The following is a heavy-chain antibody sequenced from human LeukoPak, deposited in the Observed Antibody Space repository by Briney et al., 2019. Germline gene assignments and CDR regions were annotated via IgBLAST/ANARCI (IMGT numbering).Heavy chain of an antibody. Sequence: KPSETLSLTCTVSGGSISSYYWSWIRQPAGKGLEWIGRIYTSGSTNYNPSLKSRVTMSVDTSKNQFSLKLSSVTAADTAVYYCASRRAYYDSSGDYGLNIRGQGTMVTVSS. CDR3: ASRRAYYDSSGDYGLNI. D-gene: IGHD3-22*01. CDR2: IYTSGST. J-gene: IGHJ3*02. V-gene: IGHV4-4*07. CDR1: GGSISSYY.